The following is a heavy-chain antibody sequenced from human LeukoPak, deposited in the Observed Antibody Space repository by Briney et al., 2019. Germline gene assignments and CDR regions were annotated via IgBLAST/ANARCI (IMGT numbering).Heavy chain of an antibody. CDR2: IYHDGST. D-gene: IGHD1-26*01. CDR3: ARGPVGATDWFDP. J-gene: IGHJ5*02. CDR1: GGSISSNNW. Sequence: SETLSLTCAVSGGSISSNNWWIWVRQSPEKGLEWIGEIYHDGSTNYNPSLKSRVTISMDKSKNQLSLKLNFVTAADTAVYYCARGPVGATDWFDPWGQGTLVTVSS. V-gene: IGHV4-4*02.